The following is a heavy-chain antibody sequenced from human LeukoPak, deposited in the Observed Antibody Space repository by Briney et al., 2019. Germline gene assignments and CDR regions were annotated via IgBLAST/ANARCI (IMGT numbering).Heavy chain of an antibody. CDR3: SKVNRLRSHYYGMDV. J-gene: IGHJ6*02. D-gene: IGHD1-14*01. Sequence: GGSLRLSCAASGFTFSSYAMSWVRQAPGKGLEWVSAISGSGGSTFYADSGEGRFTLSRDNSKNTLYLQMNSLRAEDTAVYYCSKVNRLRSHYYGMDVWGQGTTVTVSS. CDR1: GFTFSSYA. CDR2: ISGSGGST. V-gene: IGHV3-23*01.